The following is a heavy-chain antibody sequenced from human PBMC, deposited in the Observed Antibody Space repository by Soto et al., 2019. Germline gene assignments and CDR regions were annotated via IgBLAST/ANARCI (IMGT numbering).Heavy chain of an antibody. CDR3: AHSRGSNTWSPRPCDP. D-gene: IGHD6-13*01. CDR1: GFSLSTSGVG. CDR2: IYWDDDK. Sequence: QITLKESGPTLVKPTQTLTLTCTFSGFSLSTSGVGVGWIRQPPGKALEWLALIYWDDDKRYSPSLKSRLTTTKDTPKNQVVLTMTNMDPVATATYFCAHSRGSNTWSPRPCDPWGQGTLVTVSS. J-gene: IGHJ5*02. V-gene: IGHV2-5*02.